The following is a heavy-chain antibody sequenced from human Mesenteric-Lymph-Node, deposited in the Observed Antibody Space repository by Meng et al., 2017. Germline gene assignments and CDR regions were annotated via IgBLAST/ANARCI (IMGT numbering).Heavy chain of an antibody. V-gene: IGHV3-30*14. J-gene: IGHJ4*02. CDR2: ISYDGSNK. CDR1: GFTFSSYW. Sequence: GGSLRLSCAASGFTFSSYWMSWVRQAPGKGLEWVAVISYDGSNKYYADSVKGRFTISRDNSKNTLYLQMNSLRAEDTAVYYCARIGSGWFGELSGWGQGTLVTVSS. D-gene: IGHD3-10*01. CDR3: ARIGSGWFGELSG.